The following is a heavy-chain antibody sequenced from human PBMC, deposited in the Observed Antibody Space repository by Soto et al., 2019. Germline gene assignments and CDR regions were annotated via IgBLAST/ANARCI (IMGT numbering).Heavy chain of an antibody. Sequence: QVHLAQSGDEVKRPGASVKVSCKTSGYSFTGYSLSWVRQAPGQGLEWMGWISTYNGKTEYAQDFKGRVTLTTDTTTSTAYMELRSLRSDDTAVYYCARWVPQWPSHYYYYAMDFWGQGTTVTVSS. CDR2: ISTYNGKT. J-gene: IGHJ6*02. D-gene: IGHD6-19*01. CDR3: ARWVPQWPSHYYYYAMDF. CDR1: GYSFTGYS. V-gene: IGHV1-18*01.